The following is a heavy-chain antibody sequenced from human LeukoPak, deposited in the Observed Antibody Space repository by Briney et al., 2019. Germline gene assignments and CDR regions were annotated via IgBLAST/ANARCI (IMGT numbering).Heavy chain of an antibody. D-gene: IGHD5-24*01. CDR1: GYTFTSYY. J-gene: IGHJ5*02. CDR2: INPSGGST. V-gene: IGHV1-46*01. Sequence: ASVTVSCKASGYTFTSYYMHRVRQAPGQGLEWMGIINPSGGSTSYAQKFQGRVTMTRDTSTSTAYMELRSLRSDDTAVYYCARDRRWLQLRGDWFDPWGQGTLVTVSS. CDR3: ARDRRWLQLRGDWFDP.